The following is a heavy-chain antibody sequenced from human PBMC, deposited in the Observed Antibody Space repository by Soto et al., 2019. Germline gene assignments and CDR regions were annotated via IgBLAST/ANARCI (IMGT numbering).Heavy chain of an antibody. CDR1: GYTLTELS. CDR3: ATETSYYDFWSGYYSYYFDY. D-gene: IGHD3-3*01. V-gene: IGHV1-24*01. Sequence: ASVKVSCKVSGYTLTELSVHWVRQAPGKGLEWMGGFDPEDGETIYAQKFQGRVTMTEDTSTDTAYMELSSLRSEDTAVYYCATETSYYDFWSGYYSYYFDYWGQGTLVTVSS. CDR2: FDPEDGET. J-gene: IGHJ4*02.